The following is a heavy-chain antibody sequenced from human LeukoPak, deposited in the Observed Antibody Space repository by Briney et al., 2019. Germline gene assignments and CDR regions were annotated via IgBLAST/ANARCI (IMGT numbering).Heavy chain of an antibody. D-gene: IGHD3-3*01. Sequence: SETLSLTXAVYGGSFSGYYWSWICQPPGKGLEWIGEINHSGSTNYNPSLKSRVTISVDTSKNQFSLKLSSVTAADTAVYYCARSKFWSGYYLIAVFDYWGQGTLVTVSS. J-gene: IGHJ4*02. V-gene: IGHV4-34*01. CDR3: ARSKFWSGYYLIAVFDY. CDR2: INHSGST. CDR1: GGSFSGYY.